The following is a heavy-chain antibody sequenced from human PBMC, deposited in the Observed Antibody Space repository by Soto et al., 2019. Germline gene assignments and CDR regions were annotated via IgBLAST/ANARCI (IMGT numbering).Heavy chain of an antibody. CDR1: GGSFSGYY. CDR2: INHSGST. CDR3: ARSPRSYGDYVRFFDY. D-gene: IGHD4-17*01. J-gene: IGHJ4*02. V-gene: IGHV4-34*01. Sequence: ASETLSLTCAVYGGSFSGYYWSWIRQPPGKGLERIGEINHSGSTNYNPSLKSRVTISVDTSKNQFSLKLSSVTAADTAVYYCARSPRSYGDYVRFFDYWGQGALVTVSS.